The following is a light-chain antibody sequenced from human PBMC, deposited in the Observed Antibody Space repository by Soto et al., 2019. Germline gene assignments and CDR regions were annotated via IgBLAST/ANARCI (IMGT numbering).Light chain of an antibody. CDR3: CSYAGSSIPVV. CDR1: SSDVGSYNL. Sequence: QSALTQPASVSGSPGQSITISCTGTSSDVGSYNLVSWYQQHPGKAPKLMIYEGSKRPSGVSHRFSGSKSGNTASLTISGLQAEDAADYYCCSYAGSSIPVVFGGGTKLTVL. V-gene: IGLV2-23*01. CDR2: EGS. J-gene: IGLJ2*01.